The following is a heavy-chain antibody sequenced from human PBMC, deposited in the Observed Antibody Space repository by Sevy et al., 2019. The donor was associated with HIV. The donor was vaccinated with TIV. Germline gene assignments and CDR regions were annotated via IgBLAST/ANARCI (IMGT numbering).Heavy chain of an antibody. J-gene: IGHJ4*02. CDR2: INHRGTA. Sequence: SETLSLTCAVFGETFVGHYWTWIRQTPGKGLEWIGEINHRGTANYNPSLKSRVTISVDTSNKQFSLRLNSMTAADTAVYYCAKTATVTISVLDSWGRGTLVTVSS. D-gene: IGHD4-17*01. V-gene: IGHV4-34*08. CDR3: AKTATVTISVLDS. CDR1: GETFVGHY.